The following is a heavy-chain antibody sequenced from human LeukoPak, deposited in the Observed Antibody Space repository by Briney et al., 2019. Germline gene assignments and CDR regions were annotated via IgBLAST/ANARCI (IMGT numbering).Heavy chain of an antibody. Sequence: GGSLRLSCAASGFTFSSYAMSWVRQAPGKGLEWVSVISGRDGSTYYADSVKGRFTISRDNSKNTLCLQMSNLRAEDTAVYCCAKESGISWGYFDYWGQGTLVTVSS. V-gene: IGHV3-23*01. CDR3: AKESGISWGYFDY. CDR2: ISGRDGST. CDR1: GFTFSSYA. D-gene: IGHD6-6*01. J-gene: IGHJ4*02.